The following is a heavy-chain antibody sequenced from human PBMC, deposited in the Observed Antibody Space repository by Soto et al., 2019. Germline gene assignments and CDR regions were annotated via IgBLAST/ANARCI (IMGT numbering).Heavy chain of an antibody. D-gene: IGHD7-27*01. Sequence: SETLSLTCTVSGGSISSSSYYWGWIRQPPGKGLEWIGSIYYSGSTYYNPSLKSRATISVDTAKNQFSLKLSSVTAADTAVYYCARHADWGSVYFDYWGQGTLVTVSS. CDR1: GGSISSSSYY. J-gene: IGHJ4*02. V-gene: IGHV4-39*01. CDR2: IYYSGST. CDR3: ARHADWGSVYFDY.